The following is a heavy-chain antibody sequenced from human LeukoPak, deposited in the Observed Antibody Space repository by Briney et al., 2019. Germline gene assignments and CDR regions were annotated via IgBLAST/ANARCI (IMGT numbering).Heavy chain of an antibody. CDR3: ARGYSNYEINWFDP. J-gene: IGHJ5*02. CDR2: IYHSGST. Sequence: SETLSLTCTVSGYSISSGYYWGWIRQPPGKGLEWIGSIYHSGSTYYNPSLKSRVTISVDTSKNQFSLKLSPVTAADTAVYYCARGYSNYEINWFDPWGQGTLVTVSS. V-gene: IGHV4-38-2*02. D-gene: IGHD4-11*01. CDR1: GYSISSGYY.